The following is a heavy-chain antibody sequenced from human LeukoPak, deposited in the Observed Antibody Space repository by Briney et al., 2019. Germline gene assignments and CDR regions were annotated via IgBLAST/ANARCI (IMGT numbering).Heavy chain of an antibody. J-gene: IGHJ4*02. V-gene: IGHV1-46*01. CDR1: GYTFTSYY. D-gene: IGHD5-18*01. Sequence: ASVKVSCKASGYTFTSYYMHWVRQAPGQGLEWMGIINPSGGSTSYAQKFQGRVTMTRDTSTSTVYMKLSSLRSEDTAVYYCAREIGPIQLHLWGSAFDYWGQGTLVTVSS. CDR2: INPSGGST. CDR3: AREIGPIQLHLWGSAFDY.